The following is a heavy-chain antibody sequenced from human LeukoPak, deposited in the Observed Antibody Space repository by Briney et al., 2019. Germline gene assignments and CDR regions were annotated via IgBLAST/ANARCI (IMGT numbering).Heavy chain of an antibody. V-gene: IGHV3-23*01. CDR1: GFSFSRYA. CDR2: ISGRGDKT. J-gene: IGHJ4*02. Sequence: GGSLRLSCAASGFSFSRYAMSWVRQAPGKGLEWVSSISGRGDKTQYAESVKGRFTISRDNSKNTLFLQMNSLRAEDTAVFYCAKRSGYTTGWFFDFWGQGTLVTVSS. D-gene: IGHD6-19*01. CDR3: AKRSGYTTGWFFDF.